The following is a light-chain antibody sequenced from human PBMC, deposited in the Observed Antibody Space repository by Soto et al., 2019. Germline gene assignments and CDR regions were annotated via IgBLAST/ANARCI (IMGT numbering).Light chain of an antibody. CDR3: MQDTHWPYT. CDR2: EVS. Sequence: DVVMTQSPPSLPVTLGQPASISCRSSQSLLYSNGVTYFNWFQQRPGQSPRRLIYEVSKRGSGVPEGFSGSVSDTDFILKISRVAAEDVGVYCCMQDTHWPYTFGQGTKLVIK. J-gene: IGKJ2*01. V-gene: IGKV2-30*01. CDR1: QSLLYSNGVTY.